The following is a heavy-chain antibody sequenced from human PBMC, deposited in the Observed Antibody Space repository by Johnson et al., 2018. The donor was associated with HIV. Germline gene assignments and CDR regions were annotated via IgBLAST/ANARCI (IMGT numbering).Heavy chain of an antibody. Sequence: EQLVESGGGLVQPGGSLRLSCAASGFTFSSYAMSWVRQAPGKGLEWVANIKQDGSEKYYVDSVKGRFTISRDNAKNSLYLQINSLRAEDTAVYYCARDLHAFDIWGQGTMVTVSS. V-gene: IGHV3-7*05. CDR3: ARDLHAFDI. CDR2: IKQDGSEK. CDR1: GFTFSSYA. J-gene: IGHJ3*02.